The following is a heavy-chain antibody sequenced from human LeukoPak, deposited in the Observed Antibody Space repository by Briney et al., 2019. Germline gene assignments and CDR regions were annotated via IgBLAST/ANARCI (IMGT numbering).Heavy chain of an antibody. CDR1: GXXXXRYX. CDR3: ARMEGHNMNH. V-gene: IGHV1-69*01. D-gene: IGHD1-1*01. J-gene: IGHJ5*02. CDR2: IIPIFGTA. Sequence: VXVSCKDSGXXXXRYXXSWVRXDXGQGLEWMGGIIPIFGTANYAQKFQGRVTITADESTSTAYMELSSLRSEDTAVYYCARMEGHNMNHWGQGTLVTVSS.